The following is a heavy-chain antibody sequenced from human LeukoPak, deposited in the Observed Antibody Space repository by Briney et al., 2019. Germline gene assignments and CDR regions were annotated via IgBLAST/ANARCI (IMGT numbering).Heavy chain of an antibody. D-gene: IGHD2-2*01. V-gene: IGHV3-21*01. Sequence: GGSLRLSCAASGFTFSSYSMNWVRQAPGKGLEWVSSISSSSSYIYYADSVKGRFTISRDNAKNSLYLQMNSLRAEDTAVYYCARAPPKNIVVVPAATGPLGYYYYMDVWGKGTTVTVSS. J-gene: IGHJ6*03. CDR1: GFTFSSYS. CDR2: ISSSSSYI. CDR3: ARAPPKNIVVVPAATGPLGYYYYMDV.